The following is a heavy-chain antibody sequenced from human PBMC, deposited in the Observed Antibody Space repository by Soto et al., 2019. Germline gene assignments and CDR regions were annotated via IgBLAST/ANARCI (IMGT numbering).Heavy chain of an antibody. CDR1: GYSFSSYW. CDR2: IYPGDSGT. Sequence: EESLKISCKGSGYSFSSYWIAWVRQMPGKGLEWMGSIYPGDSGTRYSPSFQGQVTISADESISTAYLQWSSLQASDTAMYYCARRSAYYYYFDSWGQGTLVTVSS. D-gene: IGHD3-22*01. V-gene: IGHV5-51*01. J-gene: IGHJ4*02. CDR3: ARRSAYYYYFDS.